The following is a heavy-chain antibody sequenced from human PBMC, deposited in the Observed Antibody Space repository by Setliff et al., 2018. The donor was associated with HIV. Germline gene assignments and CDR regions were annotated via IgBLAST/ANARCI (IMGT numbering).Heavy chain of an antibody. Sequence: SETLSLTCSVSGYSITNGYYWGWFRQSPGKGLEWIATIYQTGSIYYNPSLQNRVTLLLDMSKNQFSLKLSSVTAADTAVYYCARVREGWLAYDAFEIWGQGTMVTVSS. CDR1: GYSITNGYY. CDR3: ARVREGWLAYDAFEI. V-gene: IGHV4-38-2*02. CDR2: IYQTGSI. D-gene: IGHD6-19*01. J-gene: IGHJ3*02.